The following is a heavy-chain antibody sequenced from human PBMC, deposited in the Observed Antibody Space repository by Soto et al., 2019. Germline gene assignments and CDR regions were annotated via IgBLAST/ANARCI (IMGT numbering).Heavy chain of an antibody. J-gene: IGHJ4*02. Sequence: RLSCAASGFTFSSYAMHWVRQAPGKGLEWVAVISYDGSNKYYADSVKGRFTISRDNSKNTLYLQMNSLRAEDTAVYYCAQPYGDVGDYWGQGTLVTVSS. D-gene: IGHD4-17*01. CDR1: GFTFSSYA. V-gene: IGHV3-30*14. CDR2: ISYDGSNK. CDR3: AQPYGDVGDY.